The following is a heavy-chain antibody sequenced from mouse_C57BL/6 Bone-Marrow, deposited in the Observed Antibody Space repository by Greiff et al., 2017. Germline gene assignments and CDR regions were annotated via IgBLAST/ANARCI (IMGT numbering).Heavy chain of an antibody. V-gene: IGHV1-69*01. D-gene: IGHD2-4*01. CDR1: GYTFTSYW. CDR2: IDPSDSYT. CDR3: ARDYPYAMDY. Sequence: QVQLQQPGAELVMPGASVKLSCKASGYTFTSYWMHWVKQRPGQGLEWIGEIDPSDSYTNYNQNFKGKSTLTVDKSSSTAYMQLSSLTSEDSAVYYCARDYPYAMDYWGQGTSVTVSS. J-gene: IGHJ4*01.